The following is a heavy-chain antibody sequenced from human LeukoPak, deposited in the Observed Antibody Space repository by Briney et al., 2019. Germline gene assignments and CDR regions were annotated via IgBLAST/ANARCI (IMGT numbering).Heavy chain of an antibody. CDR3: ATLGITMVRGVIGPKYYFDY. CDR2: FDPEDGET. J-gene: IGHJ4*02. CDR1: GYTLTELS. Sequence: ASVKVSCKVSGYTLTELSMHWVRQAPGEGLEWMGGFDPEDGETIYAQKFQGRVTMTEDTSTDTAYMELSSLRSEDTAVYYCATLGITMVRGVIGPKYYFDYWGQGTLVTVSS. D-gene: IGHD3-10*01. V-gene: IGHV1-24*01.